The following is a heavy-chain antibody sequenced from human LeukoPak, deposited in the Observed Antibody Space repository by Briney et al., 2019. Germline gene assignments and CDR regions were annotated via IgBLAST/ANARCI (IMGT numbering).Heavy chain of an antibody. CDR3: ARVGGIYDYVWGSYRHDPFDI. V-gene: IGHV4-34*01. CDR1: GGSFSGYY. J-gene: IGHJ3*02. D-gene: IGHD3-16*02. CDR2: INHSGST. Sequence: PSETLSLTCAVYGGSFSGYYWSWIRQPPGKGLEWIGEINHSGSTNYNPSLKSRVTISVDTSKNQFSLKLSSVTAADTAVYYCARVGGIYDYVWGSYRHDPFDIWGQGTMVTVSS.